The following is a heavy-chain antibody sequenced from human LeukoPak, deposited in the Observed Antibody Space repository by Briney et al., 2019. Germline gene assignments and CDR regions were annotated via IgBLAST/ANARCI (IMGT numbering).Heavy chain of an antibody. J-gene: IGHJ6*03. D-gene: IGHD6-13*01. CDR1: GGTFSSYA. Sequence: SVKVSCKASGGTFSSYAISWVRQAPGQGLEWMGGIIPIFGTANYAQKFQGRVTITADKSTSTAYMELSSLRSEDTAVYYCARDSLAAAGIGYYYYYMDVWGKGTTVTVSS. CDR2: IIPIFGTA. V-gene: IGHV1-69*06. CDR3: ARDSLAAAGIGYYYYYMDV.